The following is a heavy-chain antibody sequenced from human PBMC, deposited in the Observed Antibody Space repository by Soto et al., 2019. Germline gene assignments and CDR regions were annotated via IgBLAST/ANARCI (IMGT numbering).Heavy chain of an antibody. CDR2: ISYDGSNK. CDR3: ARVGYDFCFDY. V-gene: IGHV3-30-3*01. J-gene: IGHJ4*02. Sequence: QVQLVESGEGVVQPGRSLRLSCAASGFTFSSYAMHWVRQAPGKGLEWVAVISYDGSNKYYADSVKGRFTISRDNSKNTLYLQMNSLRAEDTAVYYCARVGYDFCFDYWGQGTLVTVSS. CDR1: GFTFSSYA. D-gene: IGHD3-3*01.